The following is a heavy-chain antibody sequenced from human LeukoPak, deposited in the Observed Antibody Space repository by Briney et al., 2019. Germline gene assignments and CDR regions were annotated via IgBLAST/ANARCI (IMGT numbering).Heavy chain of an antibody. V-gene: IGHV3-7*01. Sequence: PGGSLRLSCAASGFTFSSYWMSWVRQAPGKGLEWVANIKQDGSEKYYVDSVKGRFTISRDNAKNSLYLQMNSPRAEDTAVYYCASHVLYGDYPYYFDYWGQGTLVTVSS. CDR2: IKQDGSEK. CDR3: ASHVLYGDYPYYFDY. J-gene: IGHJ4*02. CDR1: GFTFSSYW. D-gene: IGHD4-17*01.